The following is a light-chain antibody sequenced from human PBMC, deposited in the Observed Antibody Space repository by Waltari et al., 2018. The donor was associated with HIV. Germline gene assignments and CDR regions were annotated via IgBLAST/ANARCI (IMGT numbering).Light chain of an antibody. CDR1: NIGRKR. CDR3: QVWDRTSDFV. CDR2: YDN. Sequence: SYVLTQPPSVSVAPGQTARITCGGDNIGRKRVHWYQQKPGQAPVLVIYYDNDRSSGIPERFSGSNSGNTVTLTISRVEAGDEADYHCQVWDRTSDFVFGSGTKVTVL. J-gene: IGLJ1*01. V-gene: IGLV3-21*04.